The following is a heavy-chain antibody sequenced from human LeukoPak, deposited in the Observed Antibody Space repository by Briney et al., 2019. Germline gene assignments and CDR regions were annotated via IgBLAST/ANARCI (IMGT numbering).Heavy chain of an antibody. Sequence: PSETLSLTCTVSGGSISSGDYYWSWIRQPPGKGLEWIGYIYYSGSTYYNPSPKSRVTISVDTSKNQFSLKLSSVTAADTAVYYCAGELQLWPRLGFDPWGQGTLVTVSS. CDR3: AGELQLWPRLGFDP. V-gene: IGHV4-30-4*01. J-gene: IGHJ5*02. CDR1: GGSISSGDYY. CDR2: IYYSGST. D-gene: IGHD5-18*01.